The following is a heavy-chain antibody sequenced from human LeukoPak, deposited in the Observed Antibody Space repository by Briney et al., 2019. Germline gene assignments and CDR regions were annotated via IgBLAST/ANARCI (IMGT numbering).Heavy chain of an antibody. D-gene: IGHD3-22*01. V-gene: IGHV3-23*01. CDR2: ISDSAGKT. CDR3: AKRGVVIRVILVGFHKEAYYFDS. CDR1: GITLSNYG. Sequence: GGSLRLSCAVSGITLSNYGMSWVRQAPGKGLEWVAGISDSAGKTNYADSVKGRFTISRDSPKNTLYLQMNSRRAEDTAVYFCAKRGVVIRVILVGFHKEAYYFDSWGQGALVTVSS. J-gene: IGHJ4*02.